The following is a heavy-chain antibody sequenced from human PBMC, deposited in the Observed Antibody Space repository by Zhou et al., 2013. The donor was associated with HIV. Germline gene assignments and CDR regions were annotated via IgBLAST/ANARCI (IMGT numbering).Heavy chain of an antibody. CDR2: VSHGGVT. CDR3: ARWLRSMFDF. D-gene: IGHD3-10*01. Sequence: QVQLEQWGAGLLKPSETLSLTCAVYGASLNFYSWSWIRQSPGKGLEWIGEVSHGGVTHYNPSLKSRLNMSLDPSNNQVSLRLNSVAAADTGIYYCARWLRSMFDFWGQGTVVSVSS. J-gene: IGHJ5*01. CDR1: GASLNFYS. V-gene: IGHV4-34*02.